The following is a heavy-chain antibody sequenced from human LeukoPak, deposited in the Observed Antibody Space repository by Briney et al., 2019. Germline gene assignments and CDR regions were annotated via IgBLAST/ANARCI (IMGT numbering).Heavy chain of an antibody. CDR1: GGSISSYY. D-gene: IGHD1-26*01. V-gene: IGHV4-59*01. CDR3: ARSTGRIVGATGAFDI. J-gene: IGHJ3*02. CDR2: IYYSGST. Sequence: SETLSLTCTVSGGSISSYYWSWIRQPPGKGLEWIGYIYYSGSTNYNPSLKSRVTISVDTSKNQFSLKLSSVTAADTAVYYCARSTGRIVGATGAFDIWGQGTMVTVSS.